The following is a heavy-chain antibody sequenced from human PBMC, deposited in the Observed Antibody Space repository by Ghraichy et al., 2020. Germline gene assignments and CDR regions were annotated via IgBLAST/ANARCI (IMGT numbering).Heavy chain of an antibody. J-gene: IGHJ4*02. CDR2: INHSGST. Sequence: SETLSLTCAVYGGSFSGYYWSWIRQPPGKGLEWIGEINHSGSTNYNPSLKSRVTISVDTSKNQFSLKLSSVTAADTAVYYCARGYCSGGSCYANFDYWGQGTLVTVSS. D-gene: IGHD2-15*01. CDR3: ARGYCSGGSCYANFDY. CDR1: GGSFSGYY. V-gene: IGHV4-34*01.